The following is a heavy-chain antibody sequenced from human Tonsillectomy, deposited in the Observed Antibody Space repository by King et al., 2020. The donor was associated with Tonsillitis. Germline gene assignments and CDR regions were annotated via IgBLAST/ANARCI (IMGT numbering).Heavy chain of an antibody. CDR1: GDSFIYYW. V-gene: IGHV5-10-1*03. CDR3: ASEGFGEHFDQ. D-gene: IGHD3-10*01. Sequence: QLVQSGTEVKNPGESLRISCKTSGDSFIYYWITWVRQMHGEGLDWLARINPSDSYSTYDPPLRGHVTVSVAKSISTAYMQRNSLRASDTATYYCASEGFGEHFDQWGQGTLVTVSS. J-gene: IGHJ4*02. CDR2: INPSDSYS.